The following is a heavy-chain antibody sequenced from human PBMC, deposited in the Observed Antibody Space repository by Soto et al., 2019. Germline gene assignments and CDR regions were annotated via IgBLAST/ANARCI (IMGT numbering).Heavy chain of an antibody. J-gene: IGHJ4*02. V-gene: IGHV4-59*01. Sequence: SETLSLTCTVSGGSISSYYWSWIRQPPGKGLEWIGYIYYSGSTNYNPSLKSRVTISVDTSKNQFSLKLSSVTAADTAVYYCARGKYYYGSGSSDYWGQGTLVTVSS. CDR1: GGSISSYY. CDR3: ARGKYYYGSGSSDY. CDR2: IYYSGST. D-gene: IGHD3-10*01.